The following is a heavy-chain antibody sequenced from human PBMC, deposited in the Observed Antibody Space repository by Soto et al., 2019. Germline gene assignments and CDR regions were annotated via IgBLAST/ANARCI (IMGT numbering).Heavy chain of an antibody. CDR2: ISGSGGNST. Sequence: GGSLRLSCAASGFTFSTYAMSWVRQAPGKGLEWVSAISGSGGNSTFYGDSVKGRFTISRDNSKNTLYLQMNSLGAEDTAVYYCAKGGGSCCFDNWGQGTMVTVSS. CDR1: GFTFSTYA. J-gene: IGHJ4*02. V-gene: IGHV3-23*01. CDR3: AKGGGSCCFDN. D-gene: IGHD2-15*01.